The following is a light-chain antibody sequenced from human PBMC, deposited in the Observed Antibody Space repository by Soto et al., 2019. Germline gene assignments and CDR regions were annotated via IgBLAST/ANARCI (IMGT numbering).Light chain of an antibody. CDR3: VSYTTFSSYV. Sequence: QSALTQPASVSGSPGQSITISCTGTSSDVGSYIYVSWYQHHPGKAPKLMIYDVSNRPSGVSNRFPGSKSGNTASLTISGLQAEDEAEYYCVSYTTFSSYVFGTGTKLTVL. V-gene: IGLV2-14*01. J-gene: IGLJ1*01. CDR2: DVS. CDR1: SSDVGSYIY.